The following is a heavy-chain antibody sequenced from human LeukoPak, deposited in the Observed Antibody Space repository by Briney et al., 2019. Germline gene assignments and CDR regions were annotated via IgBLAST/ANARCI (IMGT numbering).Heavy chain of an antibody. CDR3: ARLKGIVVVPAAYNWFFP. CDR2: IFPGDSDT. CDR1: GYSSTSYW. J-gene: IGHJ5*02. V-gene: IGHV5-51*01. Sequence: GESLQISCQGSGYSSTSYWISCVGQMPGKGLEWMGLIFPGDSDTRYSPSFQGHVTTSAEKSVSTAHLQWSSLKTSDTPMYYRARLKGIVVVPAAYNWFFPWGEGTLVTVSS. D-gene: IGHD2-2*01.